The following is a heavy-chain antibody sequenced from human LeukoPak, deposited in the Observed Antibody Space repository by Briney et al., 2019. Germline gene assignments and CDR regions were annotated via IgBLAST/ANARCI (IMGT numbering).Heavy chain of an antibody. CDR2: IYYSGST. J-gene: IGHJ4*02. V-gene: IGHV4-30-4*08. D-gene: IGHD3-22*01. Sequence: TLSLTCTVSGGSISSGDYYWSWIRQPPGKGLEWIGYIYYSGSTYYNPSLKSRVTISVDTSKNQFSLKLSSVTAADTAVYYCARDGYDSSGSTHWGQGTLVTVSS. CDR3: ARDGYDSSGSTH. CDR1: GGSISSGDYY.